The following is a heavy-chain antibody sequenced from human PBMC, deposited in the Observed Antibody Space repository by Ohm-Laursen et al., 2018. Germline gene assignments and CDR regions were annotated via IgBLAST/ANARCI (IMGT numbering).Heavy chain of an antibody. CDR2: ISAYNGNT. J-gene: IGHJ4*02. CDR3: ARDKRASSGTNPLWY. CDR1: GYTFSSYG. D-gene: IGHD6-19*01. Sequence: ASVKVSCKASGYTFSSYGINWVRQAPGQGLGWMGWISAYNGNTNYTQKFQGRATMTTDTSTSTAYMELRSLRSDDTAVYYCARDKRASSGTNPLWYWGQGTLVTVSS. V-gene: IGHV1-18*01.